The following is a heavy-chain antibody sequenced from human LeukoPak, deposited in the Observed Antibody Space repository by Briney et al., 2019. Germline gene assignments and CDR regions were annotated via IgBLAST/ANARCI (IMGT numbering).Heavy chain of an antibody. CDR1: GFTFSSYS. D-gene: IGHD2-15*01. CDR2: ISSSSSYI. CDR3: ARLLRGAFDI. V-gene: IGHV3-21*01. J-gene: IGHJ3*02. Sequence: GGSLRLSCAASGFTFSSYSMNWVRQAPGKGLEWVSSISSSSSYIYYADSVKGRFTISRDNAKNSLYLQMSSLRAEDTAVYYCARLLRGAFDIWGQGTMVTVSS.